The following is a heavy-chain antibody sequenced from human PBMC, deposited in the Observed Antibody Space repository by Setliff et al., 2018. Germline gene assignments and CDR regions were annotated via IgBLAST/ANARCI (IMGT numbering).Heavy chain of an antibody. D-gene: IGHD1-26*01. V-gene: IGHV4-4*07. CDR2: MHGSGST. J-gene: IGHJ4*02. CDR1: GGSISTYS. CDR3: ARDWLIRNSGSYYWQVDY. Sequence: SETLSLTCTVSGGSISTYSWSWTRQAAGKGLEWIGRMHGSGSTNYSPSLKSRVTMSGDTSKNQFSLKLSSVTAADTAVYYCARDWLIRNSGSYYWQVDYWGQGTLVTVSS.